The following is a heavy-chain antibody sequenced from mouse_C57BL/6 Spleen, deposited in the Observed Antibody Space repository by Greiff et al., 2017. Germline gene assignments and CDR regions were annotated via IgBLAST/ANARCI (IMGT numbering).Heavy chain of an antibody. CDR1: GYTFTSYW. Sequence: VQLQQSGAELVKPGASVKLSCKASGYTFTSYWMHWVKQRPGRGLEWIGRIDPNGGGTKYNEKFKSKATLTVDKTSSTAYMQLSSLTSEDSAVYYCARGTAQGSYFGDWGKGTTLTVAS. CDR2: IDPNGGGT. CDR3: ARGTAQGSYFGD. V-gene: IGHV1-72*01. D-gene: IGHD3-2*02. J-gene: IGHJ2*01.